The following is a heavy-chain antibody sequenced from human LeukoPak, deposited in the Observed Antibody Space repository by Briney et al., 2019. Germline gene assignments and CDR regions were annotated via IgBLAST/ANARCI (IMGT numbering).Heavy chain of an antibody. V-gene: IGHV3-30*02. CDR3: AKDTGVVPAATFDY. CDR2: IRYDGSNK. Sequence: GGSLRLPCAASGCTFSSYGMHWVRQAPGKGLEWVAFIRYDGSNKYYADSVKGRFTISRENSKNTLYLQMNGLRAEDTAVYYCAKDTGVVPAATFDYWGQGTLVTVSS. CDR1: GCTFSSYG. D-gene: IGHD2-2*01. J-gene: IGHJ4*02.